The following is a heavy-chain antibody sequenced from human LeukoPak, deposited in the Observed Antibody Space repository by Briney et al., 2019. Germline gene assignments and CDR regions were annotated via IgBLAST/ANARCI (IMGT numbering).Heavy chain of an antibody. V-gene: IGHV3-53*01. CDR3: ARRAGGYSHPYDY. CDR2: IYSDGST. D-gene: IGHD4-23*01. J-gene: IGHJ4*02. Sequence: GGSLRLSCAASGFTVSSNYMSWVRQAPGKGLEWVSEIYSDGSTYYAASVKGRFSISRDNSKNTVYLQMNSLRAEDRAVYYCARRAGGYSHPYDYWGQGTLVTVSS. CDR1: GFTVSSNY.